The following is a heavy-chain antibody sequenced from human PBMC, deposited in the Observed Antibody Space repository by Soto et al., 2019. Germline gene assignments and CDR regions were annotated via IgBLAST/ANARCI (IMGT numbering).Heavy chain of an antibody. J-gene: IGHJ5*01. CDR1: EFSFSTYA. CDR2: ISYDTTSE. Sequence: SGGSLRLSCVASEFSFSTYAMHWVRQAPGKGLEWVAAISYDTTSEYYADSVKGRFSISRDNSKNTLYLQMDSLKTEDTRVSRWLQFNADSWGQGTLVTVS. V-gene: IGHV3-30-3*01. CDR3: LQFNADS. D-gene: IGHD4-4*01.